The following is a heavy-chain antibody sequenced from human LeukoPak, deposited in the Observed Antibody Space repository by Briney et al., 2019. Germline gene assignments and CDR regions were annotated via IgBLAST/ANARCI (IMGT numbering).Heavy chain of an antibody. CDR2: ISGSGGST. Sequence: PGGTLRLSCAASGFTFSSYGMSWVRQAPGKGLEWVSGISGSGGSTYYADSVKGRFTISRDNSKNTLYLHMNSLRAEDTAVYSCAKGYYGSGSYGWFDYWGQGTLVTVSS. D-gene: IGHD3-10*01. V-gene: IGHV3-23*01. CDR1: GFTFSSYG. CDR3: AKGYYGSGSYGWFDY. J-gene: IGHJ4*02.